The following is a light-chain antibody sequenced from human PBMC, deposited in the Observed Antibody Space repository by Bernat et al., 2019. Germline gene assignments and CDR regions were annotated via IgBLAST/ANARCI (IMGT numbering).Light chain of an antibody. CDR3: QQYVRNPSYP. CDR1: QDISNF. CDR2: DAS. V-gene: IGKV1-33*01. J-gene: IGKJ2*01. Sequence: QMTQSPSSLSASVGDRVTITCQASQDISNFLNWYQQKPGQAPKLLIYDASNLETGVPSRFIGSGSGTYFIFTITDLQPEDIATYSCQQYVRNPSYPFGQGTTVEI.